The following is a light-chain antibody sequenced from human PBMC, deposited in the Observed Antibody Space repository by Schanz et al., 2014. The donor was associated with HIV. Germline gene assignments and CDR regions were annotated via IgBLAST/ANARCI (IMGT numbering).Light chain of an antibody. CDR2: DAS. CDR1: QSVTSNL. CDR3: HHHGSSRGT. Sequence: EIVLTQSPGTLSLSPGERATLSCRASQSVTSNLLAWYQQKPGQAPRLLIYDASNRATGIPARFSGSGSGTDFTLTISSLEPEDFAVYYCHHHGSSRGTFGGGTKVEIK. V-gene: IGKV3-20*01. J-gene: IGKJ4*01.